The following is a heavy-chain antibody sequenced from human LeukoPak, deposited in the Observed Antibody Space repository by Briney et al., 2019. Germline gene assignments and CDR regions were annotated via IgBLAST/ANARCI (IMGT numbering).Heavy chain of an antibody. CDR2: INSDGSST. V-gene: IGHV3-74*01. D-gene: IGHD5-24*01. J-gene: IGHJ6*02. CDR3: ARGFKDGYLLYYYYGMDV. Sequence: GGSLRLSCAASGFTFSSYWMHWVRQAPGKGLVWVSRINSDGSSTNYADSVKGRFTISRDNAKNTLYLQMNSLRAEDTAVYYCARGFKDGYLLYYYYGMDVWGQGTTVTVSS. CDR1: GFTFSSYW.